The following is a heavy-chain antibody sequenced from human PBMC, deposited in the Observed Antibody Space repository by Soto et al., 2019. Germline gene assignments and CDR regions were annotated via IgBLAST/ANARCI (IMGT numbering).Heavy chain of an antibody. Sequence: EVQLVESGGGFVQPGGSLRLSCAASGFTFSSYWMHWVRQAPGAGPGWVSRISSDGSSIYYADSVKGRFTVSRDNAKNTLYLQMSSLRADDTDVYYCGRSREGYSYFEHWGQGILVTVSS. J-gene: IGHJ4*02. CDR1: GFTFSSYW. CDR3: GRSREGYSYFEH. V-gene: IGHV3-74*01. CDR2: ISSDGSSI. D-gene: IGHD4-4*01.